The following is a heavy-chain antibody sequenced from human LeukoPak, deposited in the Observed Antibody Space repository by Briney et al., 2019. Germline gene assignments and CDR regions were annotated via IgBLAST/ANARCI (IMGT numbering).Heavy chain of an antibody. CDR2: IHHSGST. V-gene: IGHV4-38-2*02. CDR3: ARPHRAGWFDP. CDR1: GYFISSGYY. D-gene: IGHD6-13*01. Sequence: PSETLSLTCTVSGYFISSGYYWGWIRQPPGKGLQWIGSIHHSGSTYYNPSLKSRVTISVDTSKNQFSLKLSSVTAADTAVYYCARPHRAGWFDPWGQGTLVTVSS. J-gene: IGHJ5*02.